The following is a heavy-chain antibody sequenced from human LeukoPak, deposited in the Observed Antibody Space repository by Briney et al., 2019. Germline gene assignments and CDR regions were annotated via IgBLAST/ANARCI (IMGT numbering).Heavy chain of an antibody. CDR3: ASEEGYSSGRVPFDY. D-gene: IGHD6-19*01. CDR2: INPNSGGT. J-gene: IGHJ4*02. Sequence: GASVKVSCKASGYTFTGYYMHWVRQAPGQGLEWMGWINPNSGGTNYAQKFQGRVTMTRDTSISTAYMELSRLRSDDTAVYYCASEEGYSSGRVPFDYWGQGTLVTVSS. CDR1: GYTFTGYY. V-gene: IGHV1-2*02.